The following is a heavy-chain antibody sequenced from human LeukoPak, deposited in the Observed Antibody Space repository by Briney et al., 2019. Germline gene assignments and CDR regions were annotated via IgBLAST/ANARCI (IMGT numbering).Heavy chain of an antibody. V-gene: IGHV4-59*01. CDR3: ARAVWFAGLYYYYYMDV. D-gene: IGHD3-10*01. CDR1: GGSISSYY. J-gene: IGHJ6*03. CDR2: VYYSGST. Sequence: PSETLSLTCTVLGGSISSYYWSWIRQPPGKGVDWIGYVYYSGSTNYHPSLNGRVSISVDTSKKQFSIKLSSLTAAGPGMYFRARAVWFAGLYYYYYMDVWGKGTTVTVSS.